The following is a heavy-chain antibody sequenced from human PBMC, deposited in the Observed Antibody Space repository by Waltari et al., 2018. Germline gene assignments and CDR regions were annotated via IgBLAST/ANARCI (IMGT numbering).Heavy chain of an antibody. Sequence: EVQLVESGGCLVQPGGSLRLSCAASGFTFGSYWMHWVRQAPGKGLVWVSRVTIDGSSTTYADSVKGRFTISRDNARNTLYLQMNSLRAEDTAVYYCARDGHGTVDFDLWGQGTVVTVSS. J-gene: IGHJ4*02. CDR1: GFTFGSYW. CDR2: VTIDGSST. CDR3: ARDGHGTVDFDL. V-gene: IGHV3-74*01.